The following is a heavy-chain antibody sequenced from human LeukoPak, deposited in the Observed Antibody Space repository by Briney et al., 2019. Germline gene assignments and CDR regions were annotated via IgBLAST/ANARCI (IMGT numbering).Heavy chain of an antibody. CDR3: ARSHSSSLRAPFGY. V-gene: IGHV1-18*01. D-gene: IGHD3-22*01. Sequence: ASVKVSCKASGYTFSNYGIIWVRQAPGKGLEWMGWINPYNGNTNFEQKVQGRLTMTTDTTTRTAYMELRNLRSDDTAVYYCARSHSSSLRAPFGYWGQGTLVTVSS. J-gene: IGHJ4*02. CDR2: INPYNGNT. CDR1: GYTFSNYG.